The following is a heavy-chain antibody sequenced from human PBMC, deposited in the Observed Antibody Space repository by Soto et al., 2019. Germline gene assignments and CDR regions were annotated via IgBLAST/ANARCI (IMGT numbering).Heavy chain of an antibody. CDR1: GASLTTISYY. CDR3: ARSQPIAAGRGAYYYYMDV. V-gene: IGHV4-39*01. J-gene: IGHJ6*03. CDR2: IYYSGST. Sequence: SGTLSLTCPVYGASLTTISYYCGCIRRPPGKGLEWIGSIYYSGSTYYNPSLKSRVTISVDTSKNQFSLKLSSVTAADTAVYYCARSQPIAAGRGAYYYYMDVWGKGTTVS. D-gene: IGHD6-6*01.